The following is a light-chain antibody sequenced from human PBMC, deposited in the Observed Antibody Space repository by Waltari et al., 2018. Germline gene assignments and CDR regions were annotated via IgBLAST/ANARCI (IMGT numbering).Light chain of an antibody. CDR2: GPG. Sequence: SSDLTQDPSVSVALGQTVRITCQVDSLRRYYASWYQQRPGQAPILVLYGPGNRPSGIPDRFSGSTAGNTASFTITGAQAEDEADYYCHSRETFSTRLFGGGTRLTV. CDR1: SLRRYY. CDR3: HSRETFSTRL. V-gene: IGLV3-19*01. J-gene: IGLJ2*01.